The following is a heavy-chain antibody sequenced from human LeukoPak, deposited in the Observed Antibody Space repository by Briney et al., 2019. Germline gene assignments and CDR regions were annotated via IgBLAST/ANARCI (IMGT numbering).Heavy chain of an antibody. J-gene: IGHJ4*02. CDR2: INPNSGGT. CDR3: AGDNVIR. D-gene: IGHD3-16*02. Sequence: EASVNVSCKASGYTFTVYYMHWVRQAPGQGLEWMGRINPNSGGTNYAQKFQGRVTMTRDTSISTAYMELSRLRSDDTAAYYCAGDNVIRWGQGTLVTVSS. CDR1: GYTFTVYY. V-gene: IGHV1-2*06.